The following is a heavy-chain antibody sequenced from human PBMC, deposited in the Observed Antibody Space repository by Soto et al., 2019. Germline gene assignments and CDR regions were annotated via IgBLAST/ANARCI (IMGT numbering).Heavy chain of an antibody. CDR2: ISRTGDSA. V-gene: IGHV3-23*01. J-gene: IGHJ5*01. D-gene: IGHD3-22*01. CDR1: GFSFSDYA. CDR3: AKGPDGSGYYHNWFDS. Sequence: EVHLLESGGALVQPGGSLTLSCAASGFSFSDYAMSWVRQAPGKGLEWVSSISRTGDSAYYADSVKGRFAISRDRSKNRLSLHMSSLRVEDTAVYYCAKGPDGSGYYHNWFDSWGQGALITVSS.